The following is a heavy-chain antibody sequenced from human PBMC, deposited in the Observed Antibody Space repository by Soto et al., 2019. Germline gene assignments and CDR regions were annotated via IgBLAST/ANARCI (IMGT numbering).Heavy chain of an antibody. D-gene: IGHD2-15*01. CDR2: ISASGSST. J-gene: IGHJ6*02. Sequence: EVQLLESGGGLVQPGGSLRLSCVPSGFTFDTYAMSWVRQIPGKGLEWVSTISASGSSTYYADSVKGRFTVSRDNVKKTRHRQLNSVTAEDAAVYYCAKRGPGSDYYYGLDVWGQGTTVTVSS. CDR1: GFTFDTYA. V-gene: IGHV3-23*01. CDR3: AKRGPGSDYYYGLDV.